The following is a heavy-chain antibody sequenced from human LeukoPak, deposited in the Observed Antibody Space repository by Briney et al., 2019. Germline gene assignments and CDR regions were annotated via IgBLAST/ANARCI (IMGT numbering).Heavy chain of an antibody. CDR2: TRNKANSYTT. J-gene: IGHJ4*02. D-gene: IGHD4-23*01. Sequence: GGSLRLSXAASGFTFSDHYMDWVRQAPGKGLEWVGRTRNKANSYTTEYAASVKGRFTISRDDSKNSLYLQMNSLKTEDTAVYYCARDDYGGNFPDYWGQGTLVTVSS. V-gene: IGHV3-72*01. CDR1: GFTFSDHY. CDR3: ARDDYGGNFPDY.